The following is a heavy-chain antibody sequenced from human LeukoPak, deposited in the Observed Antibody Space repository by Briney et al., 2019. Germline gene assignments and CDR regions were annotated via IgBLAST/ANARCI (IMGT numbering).Heavy chain of an antibody. V-gene: IGHV4-4*08. CDR3: ARERVWRYCGGDSCGWFDP. CDR1: GFTFSSYG. CDR2: IYTSGST. Sequence: PGGSLRLSCAASGFTFSSYGMSWVRQAPGKGLEWIGRIYTSGSTNYNPSLKSRVTISVDTSKNQFSLKLSSVTAADTAVYYCARERVWRYCGGDSCGWFDPWGQGTLVTVSS. D-gene: IGHD2-21*02. J-gene: IGHJ5*02.